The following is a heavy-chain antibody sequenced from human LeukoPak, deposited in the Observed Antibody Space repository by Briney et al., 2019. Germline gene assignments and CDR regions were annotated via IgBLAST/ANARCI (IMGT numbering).Heavy chain of an antibody. V-gene: IGHV3-11*01. CDR2: ISSSGSTI. J-gene: IGHJ6*03. Sequence: GGSLRLSCAASGFTFSDYYMSWIRQAPGKGLEWVSYISSSGSTIYYADSVKGRFTISRDNAKNSLYLQMNSLKAEDTAVYYCARDPYYGSGSYYMDVWGKGTTVTISS. CDR3: ARDPYYGSGSYYMDV. D-gene: IGHD3-10*01. CDR1: GFTFSDYY.